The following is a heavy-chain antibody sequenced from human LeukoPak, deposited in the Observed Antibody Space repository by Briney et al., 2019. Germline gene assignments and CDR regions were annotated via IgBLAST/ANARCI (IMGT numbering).Heavy chain of an antibody. CDR2: INPNSGGT. D-gene: IGHD4-17*01. V-gene: IGHV1-2*06. CDR3: ARGNVNHDYGDDLIIY. Sequence: ASVKVSCKASGYTFTGYYMHWVRQAPGQGLEWMGRINPNSGGTNYAQKFQGRVTMTRDTSISTAYMELSRLRSDDTAVYYCARGNVNHDYGDDLIIYWGQGTLVTVSS. J-gene: IGHJ4*02. CDR1: GYTFTGYY.